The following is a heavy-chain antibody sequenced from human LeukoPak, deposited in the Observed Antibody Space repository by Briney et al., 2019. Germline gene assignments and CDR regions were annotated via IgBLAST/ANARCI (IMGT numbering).Heavy chain of an antibody. Sequence: SETLSLTCAVSGYSISSGYYWGWIRQPPGKGLQWIGSIFQRGYSYYNPSLKSRVTISVDTSRNQFSLKLSSVAAADTAVYYCAGDKETTGNGRPNWFDPWGQGTLVTVSS. D-gene: IGHD1-1*01. CDR1: GYSISSGYY. J-gene: IGHJ5*02. CDR3: AGDKETTGNGRPNWFDP. CDR2: IFQRGYS. V-gene: IGHV4-38-2*01.